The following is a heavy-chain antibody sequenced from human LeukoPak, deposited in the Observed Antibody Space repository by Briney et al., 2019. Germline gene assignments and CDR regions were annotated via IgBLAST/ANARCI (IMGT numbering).Heavy chain of an antibody. CDR2: IDWDDDK. V-gene: IGHV2-70*04. CDR3: ARIKGYDYYFDY. Sequence: KESGPALVKPTQTLTLTCTLSGFSLSTTEMRVIWIRQPPGKALEWLARIDWDDDKFYNTSLKTRLTISKDTSKNQVVLTMTNMDPVDTATYYCARIKGYDYYFDYWGQGTLVTVSS. D-gene: IGHD3-22*01. J-gene: IGHJ4*02. CDR1: GFSLSTTEMR.